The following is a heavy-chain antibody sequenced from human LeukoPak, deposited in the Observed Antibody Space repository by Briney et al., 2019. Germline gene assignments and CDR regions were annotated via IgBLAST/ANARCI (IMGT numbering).Heavy chain of an antibody. D-gene: IGHD2-21*01. V-gene: IGHV4-4*07. CDR3: ARERGGAYCGGNCYYFGY. CDR2: IYISGST. CDR1: GGSISSYY. Sequence: PSETLSLTCSVSGGSISSYYWSWLRQPAGKGLEWIGRIYISGSTSYNPSLKSRVTMSVDTSKNQFSLKLSSVTAADTAMYYCARERGGAYCGGNCYYFGYWGQGALVTVSS. J-gene: IGHJ4*02.